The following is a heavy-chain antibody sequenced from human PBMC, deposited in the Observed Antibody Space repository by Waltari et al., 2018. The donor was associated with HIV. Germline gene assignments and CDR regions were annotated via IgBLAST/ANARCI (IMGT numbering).Heavy chain of an antibody. CDR1: KFIFSKYW. J-gene: IGHJ3*01. D-gene: IGHD6-19*01. CDR3: ARGAVYSSGPYDAFDV. Sequence: VQLVESGGGLVQPWGSLTLSGTASKFIFSKYWMTWVRQAPGKGMEWVADISSDGNEDFYSDSLKGRFVISRDNVKNSLFLQLSHLRVDDTAVYYCARGAVYSSGPYDAFDVWGQGTLVTVSS. CDR2: ISSDGNED. V-gene: IGHV3-7*04.